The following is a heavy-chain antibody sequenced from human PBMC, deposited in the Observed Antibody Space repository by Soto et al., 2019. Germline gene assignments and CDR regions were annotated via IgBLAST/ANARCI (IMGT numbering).Heavy chain of an antibody. CDR3: AIYTSSVSYFDF. CDR2: MNPDSGKT. D-gene: IGHD3-16*01. J-gene: IGHJ4*02. Sequence: QVQLEQSGAEVKKPGASVKVSCKASGYKFTNHDINWVRHASGQGLEWMGWMNPDSGKTEYVRKFQDRVTFTRDTASNTAYMELSGLRAEDTAIYFCAIYTSSVSYFDFWGQGTLVTVS. CDR1: GYKFTNHD. V-gene: IGHV1-8*01.